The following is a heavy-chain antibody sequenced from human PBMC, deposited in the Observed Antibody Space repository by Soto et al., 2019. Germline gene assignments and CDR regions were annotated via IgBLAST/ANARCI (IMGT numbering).Heavy chain of an antibody. CDR1: GFSFRNYA. V-gene: IGHV3-23*01. CDR3: XXXXXXXXXXXXXXDN. J-gene: IGHJ4*02. CDR2: LSGSGTMR. D-gene: IGHD1-26*01. Sequence: EVQLLESGGGLVQPGGSLRLSCAASGFSFRNYAMTWVRQXPXXXXXXXSGLSGSGTMRYYADSVRGRFIISRDNAKNTLFLXMDXXXVXXXXXXXXXXXXXXXXXXXXXXDNWGQGTPVTVSS.